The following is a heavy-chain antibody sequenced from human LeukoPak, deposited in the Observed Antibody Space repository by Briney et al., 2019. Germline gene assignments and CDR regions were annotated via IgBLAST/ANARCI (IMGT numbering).Heavy chain of an antibody. J-gene: IGHJ4*02. CDR3: ARVGVSSGYYSEPFDY. V-gene: IGHV3-11*01. Sequence: GGSLRLSCAASGFTFSDYYMSWIRQAPGKGLEWVSYISSSGSTIYYADSVKGRFTISRDNAKNSLYLQMNSLRAEDTAVYYCARVGVSSGYYSEPFDYWGQGTLVTVSS. CDR1: GFTFSDYY. CDR2: ISSSGSTI. D-gene: IGHD3-22*01.